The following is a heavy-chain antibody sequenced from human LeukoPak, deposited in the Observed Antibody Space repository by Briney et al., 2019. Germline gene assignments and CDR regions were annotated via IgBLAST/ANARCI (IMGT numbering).Heavy chain of an antibody. CDR3: AKDHFPRAVAGRGVDFDY. Sequence: PGGSLRLSCAASGFTFSNYAMHWVRQAPGKGLEWVAFISYDESDEYYADSVKGRFTISRDNSKNTLYLQMNSLSAEDTAVYYCAKDHFPRAVAGRGVDFDYWGQGTLVTVSS. CDR2: ISYDESDE. V-gene: IGHV3-30*18. D-gene: IGHD6-19*01. J-gene: IGHJ4*02. CDR1: GFTFSNYA.